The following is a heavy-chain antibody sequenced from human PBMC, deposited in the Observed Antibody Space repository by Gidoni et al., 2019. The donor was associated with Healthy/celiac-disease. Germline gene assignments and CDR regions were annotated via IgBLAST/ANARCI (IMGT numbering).Heavy chain of an antibody. CDR3: AREAAGVYGMDV. CDR2: INAANGNT. D-gene: IGHD6-13*01. Sequence: QVQFVQSGAEVKKPGASVKVSCQASGYTFTRYPMHWVRQAPGQRLEWMGWINAANGNTKYSQKFQGRVTITRDTSASTAYMELSSLRSEDTAVYYCAREAAGVYGMDVWGQGTTVTVSS. V-gene: IGHV1-3*01. J-gene: IGHJ6*02. CDR1: GYTFTRYP.